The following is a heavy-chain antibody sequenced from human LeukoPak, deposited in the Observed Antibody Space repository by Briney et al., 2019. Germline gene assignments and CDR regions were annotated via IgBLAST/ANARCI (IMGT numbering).Heavy chain of an antibody. J-gene: IGHJ4*02. CDR3: ARVLPGDAYSYGY. V-gene: IGHV1-2*02. Sequence: ASVKASCKASGYTFTGYYMHWVRQAPGQGLEWMGWINPNSGGTNYAQKFQGRVTMTRDSSISTAYTELSRLRSDDTAVYYCARVLPGDAYSYGYWGQGTLVTVSS. CDR2: INPNSGGT. D-gene: IGHD5-18*01. CDR1: GYTFTGYY.